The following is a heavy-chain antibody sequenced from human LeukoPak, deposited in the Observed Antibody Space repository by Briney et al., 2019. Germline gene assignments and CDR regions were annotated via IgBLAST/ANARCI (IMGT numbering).Heavy chain of an antibody. D-gene: IGHD2-15*01. CDR1: GFTFSSYA. CDR2: ISYDGSNK. V-gene: IGHV3-30-3*01. Sequence: PAGRSLRLSCAASGFTFSSYAMHWVRQAPGKGLEWVAVISYDGSNKYYADSVKGRFTISRDNSKNTLYLQMNSLRAEDTAVYYCAREIIVVVVAAKLFDYWGQGTLVTVSS. J-gene: IGHJ4*02. CDR3: AREIIVVVVAAKLFDY.